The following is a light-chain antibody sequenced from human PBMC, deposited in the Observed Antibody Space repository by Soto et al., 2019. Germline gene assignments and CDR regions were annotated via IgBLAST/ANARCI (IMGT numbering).Light chain of an antibody. V-gene: IGKV1-5*01. CDR3: QQYESFSRT. CDR1: QSISTW. J-gene: IGKJ1*01. Sequence: DIQMTQSPSTLPASVGDRVTITCRASQSISTWLAWYQRKPGQAPKLLIYDASTLESGVPSRFTGSGSETDFTLTISNLQPDDFATYYCQQYESFSRTFGQGTRVEI. CDR2: DAS.